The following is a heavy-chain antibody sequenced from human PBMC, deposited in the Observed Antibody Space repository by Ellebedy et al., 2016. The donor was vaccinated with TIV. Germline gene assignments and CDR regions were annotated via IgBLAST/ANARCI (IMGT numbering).Heavy chain of an antibody. CDR3: VKGARFGPDY. J-gene: IGHJ4*02. CDR1: GFTFSSYA. D-gene: IGHD3-10*01. V-gene: IGHV3-64D*06. CDR2: ISSNGGST. Sequence: GESLKISXSASGFTFSSYAMHWVRQAPGKGLEYVSAISSNGGSTYYADSVKGRFTISRDNSKNTLYLQMSSLRAEDTAVYYCVKGARFGPDYWGQGTLVTVSS.